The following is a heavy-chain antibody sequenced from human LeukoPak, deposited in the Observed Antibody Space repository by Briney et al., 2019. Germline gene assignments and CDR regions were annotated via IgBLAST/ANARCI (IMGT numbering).Heavy chain of an antibody. V-gene: IGHV2-5*08. CDR3: AHRPRDGYNYFDY. CDR1: GGSISSYYW. D-gene: IGHD5-24*01. J-gene: IGHJ4*02. Sequence: TLSLTCTVSGGSISSYYWSWIRQPPGRALEWLALIYWDDDKHYSPSLKSRLTITKDTSKNQVVLTMTNMDPVDTATYYCAHRPRDGYNYFDYWGQGTLVTVSS. CDR2: IYWDDDK.